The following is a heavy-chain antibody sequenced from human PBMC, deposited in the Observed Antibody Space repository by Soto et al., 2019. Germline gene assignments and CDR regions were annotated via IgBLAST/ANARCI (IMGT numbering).Heavy chain of an antibody. CDR2: INTDGSST. CDR3: ARSRGSIAVAGTTFRHYYYYYGMDV. D-gene: IGHD6-19*01. CDR1: GFTFSNYW. V-gene: IGHV3-74*01. J-gene: IGHJ6*02. Sequence: PGGSLRLSCAASGFTFSNYWMHWVRQAPGKGLVWVSRINTDGSSTTYADSVQGRFTISRDNSKNTLYLQMNSLRAEDTAVYYCARSRGSIAVAGTTFRHYYYYYGMDVWGQGTTVTVSS.